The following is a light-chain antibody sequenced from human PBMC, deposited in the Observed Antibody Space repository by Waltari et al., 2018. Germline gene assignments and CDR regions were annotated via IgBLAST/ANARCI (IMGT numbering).Light chain of an antibody. CDR3: QHSSSTPYT. CDR2: ATS. Sequence: DIQMTQSTAPLSASVGDRVTITCRASQSVDHYLNWYQQKPHQAPRLLIYATSTLQSGVPSRFSGSGSETQFTLTISRLQSEDFATYYCQHSSSTPYTFGQGTKLEI. V-gene: IGKV1-39*01. CDR1: QSVDHY. J-gene: IGKJ2*01.